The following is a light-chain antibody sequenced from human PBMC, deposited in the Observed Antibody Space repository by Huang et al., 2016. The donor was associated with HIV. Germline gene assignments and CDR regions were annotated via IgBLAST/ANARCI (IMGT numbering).Light chain of an antibody. CDR3: QQYNNWPPWT. Sequence: EIVMTQSPATLSVSPGERATLSCRASQSVSSNLAWYQQKPGQAPRPLIDGASTRATGIPARFSGSGSGTEFTLTISSLQSEDFAVYYCQQYNNWPPWTFGQGTKVEVK. J-gene: IGKJ1*01. CDR1: QSVSSN. CDR2: GAS. V-gene: IGKV3-15*01.